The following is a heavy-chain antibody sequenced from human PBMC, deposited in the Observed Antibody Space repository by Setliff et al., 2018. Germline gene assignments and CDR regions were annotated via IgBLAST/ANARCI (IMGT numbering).Heavy chain of an antibody. J-gene: IGHJ5*02. D-gene: IGHD7-27*01. CDR2: IYYSGST. V-gene: IGHV4-59*01. CDR3: ARVTNWGLDLRFDP. Sequence: PSETLSHTCTVSGDSISSYYWSWIRQPPGKGLEWIGYIYYSGSTNYNPSLKSRVTMSVATFENHFSLKLNSLTAADTAVYYCARVTNWGLDLRFDPWGQGILVTVSS. CDR1: GDSISSYY.